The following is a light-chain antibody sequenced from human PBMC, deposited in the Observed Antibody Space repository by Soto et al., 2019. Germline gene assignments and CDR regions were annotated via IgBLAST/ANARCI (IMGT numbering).Light chain of an antibody. CDR3: QQYNSYSWT. CDR1: QSVSTH. V-gene: IGKV3-15*01. CDR2: AAS. J-gene: IGKJ1*01. Sequence: EIVMTQSPATLSVSPGERLTLSCRASQSVSTHLAWYQQKPGQPPRLLIYAASTRATGIPARFSGSGSGTEFTLSISSLQPDDFATYYCQQYNSYSWTFGQGTKVEIK.